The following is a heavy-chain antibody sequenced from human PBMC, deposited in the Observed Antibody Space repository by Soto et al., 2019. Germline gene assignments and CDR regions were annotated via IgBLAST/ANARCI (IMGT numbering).Heavy chain of an antibody. D-gene: IGHD1-26*01. J-gene: IGHJ4*02. CDR2: ISGSGGST. CDR1: GFTFSSYA. Sequence: PGGSLRLSCAASGFTFSSYAMSWVRQAPGKGLEWVSAISGSGGSTYYADPVKGRFTISRDNAKNTLYLQMNSLRAEDTAVYYCAKDREWELVFWDYWGQGTLVTVSS. V-gene: IGHV3-23*01. CDR3: AKDREWELVFWDY.